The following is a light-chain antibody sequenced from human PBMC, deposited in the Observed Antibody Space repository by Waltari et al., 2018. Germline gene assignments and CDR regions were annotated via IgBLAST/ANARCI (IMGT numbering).Light chain of an antibody. V-gene: IGLV1-40*01. CDR2: GRT. CDR1: GSNIRAGYD. J-gene: IGLJ3*02. Sequence: QSVLTQPPSVSGAPGQKVTIPCTGSGSNIRAGYDVHWYQQLPRAAPTPLIYGRTGRPLGVRDRFFGSTSGTSAALAITGLQAEDEGDYYCQSYDTSLSVVCGGGTKLTVL. CDR3: QSYDTSLSVV.